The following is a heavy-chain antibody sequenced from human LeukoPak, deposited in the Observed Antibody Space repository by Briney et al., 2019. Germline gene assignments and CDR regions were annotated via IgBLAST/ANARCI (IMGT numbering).Heavy chain of an antibody. D-gene: IGHD4-17*01. CDR1: GFTFSSYE. CDR2: IGSSGSNI. CDR3: ARIMTTVTTSDY. Sequence: GGSLRLSCAASGFTFSSYEMNWVRQAREKGLEWVSYIGSSGSNIYYADSVKGRFTISRDNAKNSLYLQMNSLRAEDTAIYYCARIMTTVTTSDYWGQGTPVTVSS. V-gene: IGHV3-48*03. J-gene: IGHJ4*02.